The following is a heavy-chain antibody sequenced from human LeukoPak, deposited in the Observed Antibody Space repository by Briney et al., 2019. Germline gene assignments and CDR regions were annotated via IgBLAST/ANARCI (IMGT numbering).Heavy chain of an antibody. CDR3: ARGLASGYPPIPFDY. Sequence: SETLSLTCTVSGGSITSYYWSWIRQPAGKGLEWIGRIYTTGSTYYNHFLKSRVTMAVDTSKNQFSLRLSSVTAADTAIYYCARGLASGYPPIPFDYWGQGTLVTVSS. D-gene: IGHD3-3*01. CDR1: GGSITSYY. J-gene: IGHJ4*02. V-gene: IGHV4-4*07. CDR2: IYTTGST.